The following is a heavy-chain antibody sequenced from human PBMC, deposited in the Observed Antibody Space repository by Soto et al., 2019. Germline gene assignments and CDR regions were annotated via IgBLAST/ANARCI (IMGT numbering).Heavy chain of an antibody. CDR1: SGSISSSSYY. D-gene: IGHD6-13*01. CDR2: IYYSGST. CDR3: AKHALRSAAGTAY. J-gene: IGHJ4*02. Sequence: LTCTVSSGSISSSSYYWGWIRQPPGKGLEWIGSIYYSGSTYYNPSLKSRVTISVDTSKNQFSLKLSSVTAADTAVYYCAKHALRSAAGTAYWGQGTLVTVSS. V-gene: IGHV4-39*01.